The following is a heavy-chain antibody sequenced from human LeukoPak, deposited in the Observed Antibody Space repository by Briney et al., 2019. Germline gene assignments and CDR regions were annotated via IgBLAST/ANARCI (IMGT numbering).Heavy chain of an antibody. J-gene: IGHJ4*02. Sequence: PGGSLRLSCAASGFTVSSNYMSWVRQAPGKGLEWVSVIYSGGSTYYADSVKGRFTISRDNSKNTLYLQINSLRAEDTAVYYCARGISSNRVDFDYWGQGTLVTVSS. CDR3: ARGISSNRVDFDY. V-gene: IGHV3-53*01. CDR1: GFTVSSNY. D-gene: IGHD3-3*02. CDR2: IYSGGST.